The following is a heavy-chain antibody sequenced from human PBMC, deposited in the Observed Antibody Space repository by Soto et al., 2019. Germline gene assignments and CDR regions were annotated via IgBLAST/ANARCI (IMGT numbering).Heavy chain of an antibody. CDR2: ISSSGGKI. CDR1: GFTFNNYA. CDR3: ARDASSPHDAFDM. J-gene: IGHJ3*02. V-gene: IGHV3-23*01. D-gene: IGHD2-2*01. Sequence: GGSLRLSCAASGFTFNNYAMSWVRQAPGEGLEWVSAISSSGGKIYYADSVKGRFTSSRDSAKSTLYLQMNSLRAEDTAVYYCARDASSPHDAFDMWGQGTMVTVSS.